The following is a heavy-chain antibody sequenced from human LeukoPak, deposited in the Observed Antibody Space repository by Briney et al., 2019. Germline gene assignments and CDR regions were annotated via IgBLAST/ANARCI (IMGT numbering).Heavy chain of an antibody. V-gene: IGHV4-59*07. D-gene: IGHD3-9*01. J-gene: IGHJ4*02. CDR1: GVSISSHF. CDR2: ISYSGST. Sequence: SDTLSLTCTVSGVSISSHFWSWIRQPPGKGLEWIGYISYSGSTNYNPSLKSRVTISVDTAKNQFSLKLSSVTAADTAVYYCARGGHLGYYDILTGYPYYFDYWGQGTLVTVSS. CDR3: ARGGHLGYYDILTGYPYYFDY.